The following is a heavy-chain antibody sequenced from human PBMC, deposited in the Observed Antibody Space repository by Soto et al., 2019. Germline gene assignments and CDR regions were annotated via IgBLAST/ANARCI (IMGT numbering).Heavy chain of an antibody. J-gene: IGHJ4*02. D-gene: IGHD3-10*01. CDR2: INPILSMS. V-gene: IGHV1-69*02. CDR3: ASSYGSGYRAFDY. Sequence: QVQLVQSGAEVKKPGSSVRVSCKASGDTFTFYSVNWVRQAPGLGLEWMGRINPILSMSNYAQRFQGRVRMTADKSTSTAYMELSSLRSEDTAMYYCASSYGSGYRAFDYWGQGALGTVSS. CDR1: GDTFTFYS.